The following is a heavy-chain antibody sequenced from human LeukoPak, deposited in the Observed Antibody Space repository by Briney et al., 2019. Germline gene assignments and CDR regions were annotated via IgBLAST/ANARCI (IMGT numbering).Heavy chain of an antibody. CDR2: IKQDGSEK. CDR3: ARPVLGYSSGWYFVDY. J-gene: IGHJ4*02. Sequence: GGSLRLSCAASGFTFSSYWMSWVRQAPGKGLEWVANIKQDGSEKYYVDSVKGRFTISRDNAKNSLYLQMNSLRAEDTAVYYCARPVLGYSSGWYFVDYWGQGTLVTVSS. D-gene: IGHD6-19*01. V-gene: IGHV3-7*01. CDR1: GFTFSSYW.